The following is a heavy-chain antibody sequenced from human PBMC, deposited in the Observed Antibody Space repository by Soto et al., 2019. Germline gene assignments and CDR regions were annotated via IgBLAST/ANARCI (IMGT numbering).Heavy chain of an antibody. D-gene: IGHD3-22*01. CDR2: ISGSGGST. CDR3: AKTYSSGYYGLDY. J-gene: IGHJ4*02. CDR1: GFTFSTYA. V-gene: IGHV3-23*01. Sequence: EVQLLESGGGLVQPGGSLRLSCAASGFTFSTYAMSWVRQAPGKGLEWVSAISGSGGSTYYADSVKGRFTISRDNSKNTLDLQMNSLRAEDTAVYYCAKTYSSGYYGLDYWGQGTLVTVSS.